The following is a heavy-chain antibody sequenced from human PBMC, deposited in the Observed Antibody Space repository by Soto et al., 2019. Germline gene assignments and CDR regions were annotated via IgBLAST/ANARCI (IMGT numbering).Heavy chain of an antibody. Sequence: QVQLVESGGGVVQPGRSLRLSCAASGFTFSSYAMHWVRQAPGKGLEWEAVISYDGSNKYYADSVKGRFTIARDNSKKSLYLQRNRLSAEDTAVYYCARDPLWGTAMVLWYFDLWGRGTLVTVSS. CDR3: ARDPLWGTAMVLWYFDL. CDR1: GFTFSSYA. CDR2: ISYDGSNK. J-gene: IGHJ2*01. D-gene: IGHD5-18*01. V-gene: IGHV3-30-3*01.